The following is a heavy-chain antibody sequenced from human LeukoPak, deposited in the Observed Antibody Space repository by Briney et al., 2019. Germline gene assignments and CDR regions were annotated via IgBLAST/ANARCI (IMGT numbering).Heavy chain of an antibody. CDR3: AADLGPRGSNDYDFWSGYYTGWLSGWFDP. CDR2: IVVGSGNT. Sequence: SVKVSCKASGFTFTSSAMQWVRQARGQRLEWIGWIVVGSGNTNYAQKIQERVTITRDMSTSTAYMELSSLRSEDTAVYYCAADLGPRGSNDYDFWSGYYTGWLSGWFDPWGQGTLVTVSS. J-gene: IGHJ5*02. V-gene: IGHV1-58*02. D-gene: IGHD3-3*01. CDR1: GFTFTSSA.